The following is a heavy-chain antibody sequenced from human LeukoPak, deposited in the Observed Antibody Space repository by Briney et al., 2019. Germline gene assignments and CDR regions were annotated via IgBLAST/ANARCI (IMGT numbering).Heavy chain of an antibody. D-gene: IGHD1-1*01. V-gene: IGHV1-46*01. CDR1: GYTFTGYY. Sequence: ASVKVSCKASGYTFTGYYMHWVRQAPGQGLEWMGIINPSGGNTYYAQKFQGRVSLTRDTSTNTVYMELSSLRSEDTAVYYCARERSIREGYNSDAVNIWGQGTMVTVSS. CDR2: INPSGGNT. CDR3: ARERSIREGYNSDAVNI. J-gene: IGHJ3*02.